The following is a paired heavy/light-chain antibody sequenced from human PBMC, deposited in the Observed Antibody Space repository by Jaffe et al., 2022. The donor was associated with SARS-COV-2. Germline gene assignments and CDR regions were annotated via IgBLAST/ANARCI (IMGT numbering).Light chain of an antibody. J-gene: IGKJ1*01. CDR1: QSVSSTS. CDR3: HQYDSSPQT. Sequence: EIVLTQSPGTLSLSPGERGTLSCRASQSVSSTSLAWYQQRPGQAPRLLMYGATTRATGIPDRFNGSGSGTDFTLTISRLEPEDFAVYYCHQYDSSPQTFGQGTKVEI. CDR2: GAT. V-gene: IGKV3-20*01.
Heavy chain of an antibody. CDR3: TRGQGATAGNIFYFSGLDV. V-gene: IGHV4-4*02. D-gene: IGHD6-13*01. CDR2: IFHSGST. J-gene: IGHJ6*02. Sequence: QVQLQESGPGLVKPSGTLSLTCAVSGGSISTTTWWTWVRQSPGKGLEWIGEIFHSGSTIYNPSLKSRVTISVDKSKNQFSLKLSSVTAADTAVYYCTRGQGATAGNIFYFSGLDVWGQGTTVTVSS. CDR1: GGSISTTTW.